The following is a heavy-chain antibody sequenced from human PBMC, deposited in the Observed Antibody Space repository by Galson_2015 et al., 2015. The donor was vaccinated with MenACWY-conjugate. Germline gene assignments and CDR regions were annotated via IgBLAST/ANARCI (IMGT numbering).Heavy chain of an antibody. CDR1: GFTFSSYW. CDR2: IKQDGSEK. Sequence: FLRLSCAASGFTFSSYWMSWVRQAPGKGLEWVANIKQDGSEKYYVDSVKGRFTISRDNAKNSLYLQMNSLRAEDTAVYYCAREGPVVITGVRYYYYGMDVWGQGTTVTVSS. CDR3: AREGPVVITGVRYYYYGMDV. D-gene: IGHD3-22*01. J-gene: IGHJ6*02. V-gene: IGHV3-7*03.